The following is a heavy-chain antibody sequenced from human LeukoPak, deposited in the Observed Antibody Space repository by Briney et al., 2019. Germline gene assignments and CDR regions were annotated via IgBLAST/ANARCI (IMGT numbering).Heavy chain of an antibody. CDR2: IYHSGST. Sequence: SEALSLTCAVSGGSISSSNWWSWVRQPPGKGLEWIGEIYHSGSTNYNPSLKSRVTISVDKSKNQFSLKLSSVTAADTAVYYCARDRGPYNSSWKPFDYWGQGTLVTVSS. CDR1: GGSISSSNW. J-gene: IGHJ4*02. CDR3: ARDRGPYNSSWKPFDY. V-gene: IGHV4-4*02. D-gene: IGHD6-13*01.